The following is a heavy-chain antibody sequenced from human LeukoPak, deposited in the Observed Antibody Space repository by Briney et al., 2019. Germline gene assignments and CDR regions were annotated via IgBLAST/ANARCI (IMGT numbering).Heavy chain of an antibody. CDR3: ARAKRDRFDP. J-gene: IGHJ5*02. CDR1: GYTFTSYG. D-gene: IGHD5-24*01. V-gene: IGHV1-18*01. CDR2: ISAYNGNT. Sequence: GASVKVSCKASGYTFTSYGISWVRQAPGQGLEWMGWISAYNGNTNYAQKFQGRVTMTRDTSISTAYMELSRLRSDDTAVYYCARAKRDRFDPWGQGTLVTVSS.